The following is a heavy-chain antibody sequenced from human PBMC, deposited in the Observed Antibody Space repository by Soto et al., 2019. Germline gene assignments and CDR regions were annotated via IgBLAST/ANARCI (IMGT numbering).Heavy chain of an antibody. Sequence: ASVKVSCKASGYTFTGYYMHWVRQAPGQGLEWMGWINPNSGDTNYAQKFQGWVTMTRDTSISTAYMELSRLRSDDTAVYYCAAQDGKYNWFDPWGQGTLVTVSS. CDR3: AAQDGKYNWFDP. J-gene: IGHJ5*02. CDR2: INPNSGDT. V-gene: IGHV1-2*04. CDR1: GYTFTGYY.